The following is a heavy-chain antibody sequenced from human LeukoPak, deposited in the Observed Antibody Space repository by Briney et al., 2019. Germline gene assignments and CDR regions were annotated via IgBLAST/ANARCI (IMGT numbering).Heavy chain of an antibody. CDR1: GGTFSSYA. Sequence: ASVKVSCKASGGTFSSYAINWVRQAPGQGLEWMGRIIPIFGTANYAQKFQGRVTITADKSTSTAYMELSSLRSEDTAVYYCARVAQHGTAGVRGVMPYDYWGQGTLVTVSS. V-gene: IGHV1-69*06. CDR3: ARVAQHGTAGVRGVMPYDY. D-gene: IGHD3-10*01. J-gene: IGHJ4*02. CDR2: IIPIFGTA.